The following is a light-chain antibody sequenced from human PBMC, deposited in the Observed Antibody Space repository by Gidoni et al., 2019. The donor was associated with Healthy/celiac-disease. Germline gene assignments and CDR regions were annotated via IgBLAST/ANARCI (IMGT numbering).Light chain of an antibody. CDR1: QDISNY. Sequence: DIQMTQSPSSLSASVGDRVTITCQASQDISNYLNWYQQKPGKAPKLLIYDASNLETGVPSRFSGSGSGTDFTFNISSLQPEDIATYYCQQYDNLPVFTFXPXTKVDIK. CDR2: DAS. V-gene: IGKV1-33*01. J-gene: IGKJ3*01. CDR3: QQYDNLPVFT.